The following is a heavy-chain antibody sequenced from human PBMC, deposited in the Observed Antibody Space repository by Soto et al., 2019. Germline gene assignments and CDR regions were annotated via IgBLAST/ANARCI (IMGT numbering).Heavy chain of an antibody. CDR1: GFTVSSVH. CDR2: IYSGGST. J-gene: IGHJ4*02. Sequence: EVQLVETGGGLIQPGGSLRLSCAASGFTVSSVHMNWVRQAPGKGLEWVSVIYSGGSTYYADSVKGRFTVSRDNSENTLYIQMSSLRAEDTAVYYCASGYCSGGTCYHYYFHYWGQGTLVTVSS. V-gene: IGHV3-53*02. CDR3: ASGYCSGGTCYHYYFHY. D-gene: IGHD2-15*01.